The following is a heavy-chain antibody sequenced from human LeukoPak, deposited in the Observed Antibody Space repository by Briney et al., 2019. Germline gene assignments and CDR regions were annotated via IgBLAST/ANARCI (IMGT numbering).Heavy chain of an antibody. J-gene: IGHJ4*02. CDR1: GFTVSRHY. CDR2: IYSGGST. CDR3: AREGGIGGGELDY. Sequence: GGSLSLSCAVSGFTVSRHYMSCVREAPGRGLEGVSVIYSGGSTYYADSVKGRFTISRDNSKNTLYHQMNSLRADDTAVYYWAREGGIGGGELDYWGQGTLVTVSS. V-gene: IGHV3-66*01. D-gene: IGHD2-21*01.